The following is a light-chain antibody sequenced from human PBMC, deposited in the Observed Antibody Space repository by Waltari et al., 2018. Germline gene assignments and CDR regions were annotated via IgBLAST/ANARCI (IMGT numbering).Light chain of an antibody. CDR3: QQYEIWPRT. CDR2: GAS. Sequence: EILMTQSPATLSVSPGERATLSCRASQSVSSNFAWYQQKPGRAPRLLIHGASPRATGVPARFSGSGSGTEFILTISSLQPEDVAVYYCQQYEIWPRTFGQGTKVESK. J-gene: IGKJ1*01. CDR1: QSVSSN. V-gene: IGKV3-15*01.